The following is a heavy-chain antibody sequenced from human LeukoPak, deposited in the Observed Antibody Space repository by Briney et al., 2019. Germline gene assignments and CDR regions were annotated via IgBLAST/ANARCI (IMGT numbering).Heavy chain of an antibody. CDR3: ARDGITMVRGVIIPDAFDI. D-gene: IGHD3-10*01. V-gene: IGHV4-59*12. J-gene: IGHJ3*02. CDR2: IYYSGST. CDR1: GGSISSYY. Sequence: SETLSLTCTVSGGSISSYYWSWIRQPPGKGLEWIGYIYYSGSTNYNPSLKSRVTISVDTSKNQFSLKLSSVTAADTAVYYCARDGITMVRGVIIPDAFDIWGQGTMVTVSS.